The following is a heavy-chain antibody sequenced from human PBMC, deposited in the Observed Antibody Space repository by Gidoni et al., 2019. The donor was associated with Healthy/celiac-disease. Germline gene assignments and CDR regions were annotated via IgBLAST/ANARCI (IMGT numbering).Heavy chain of an antibody. CDR3: ERGNGSGGYRGYFDY. V-gene: IGHV1-69*06. D-gene: IGHD3-22*01. CDR2: IIRSYGTA. CDR1: GVSFSSYA. J-gene: IGHJ4*02. Sequence: QLQLVQSGAVSRKPWTSVKVSCTASGVSFSSYAISWVRQAPGQELEWRGGIIRSYGTANYAQKVQCGIAITANKSESTAYMELSKLRTENTAVYDWERGNGSGGYRGYFDYWGQGTLVTVSS.